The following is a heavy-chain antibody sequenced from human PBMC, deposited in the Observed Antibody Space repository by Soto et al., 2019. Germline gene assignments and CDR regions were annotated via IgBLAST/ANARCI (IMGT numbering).Heavy chain of an antibody. CDR3: ASGRIVVVPAAIRDDYYYGMDV. J-gene: IGHJ6*02. D-gene: IGHD2-2*02. V-gene: IGHV1-18*01. Sequence: ASVKVSCKASGYTFTSYGISWVRQAPGQGLEWTGWISAYNGNTNYAQKLQGRVTMTTDTSTSTAYMELRSLRSDDTAVYYCASGRIVVVPAAIRDDYYYGMDVWGQGTTVTVSS. CDR1: GYTFTSYG. CDR2: ISAYNGNT.